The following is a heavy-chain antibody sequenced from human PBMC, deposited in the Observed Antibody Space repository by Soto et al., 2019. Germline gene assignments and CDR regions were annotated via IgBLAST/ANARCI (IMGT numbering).Heavy chain of an antibody. CDR1: GYSFTSYW. V-gene: IGHV5-51*01. J-gene: IGHJ3*02. Sequence: PGESLKISCKGSGYSFTSYWIGWVRQMPGKGLEWLGIIYPGDSDTRYSPSFQGQVTISADKSISTAYLQWSSLKASDTAMYYCATSPFYSNYRFDAFDIWGQGTMVTVSS. CDR3: ATSPFYSNYRFDAFDI. CDR2: IYPGDSDT. D-gene: IGHD4-4*01.